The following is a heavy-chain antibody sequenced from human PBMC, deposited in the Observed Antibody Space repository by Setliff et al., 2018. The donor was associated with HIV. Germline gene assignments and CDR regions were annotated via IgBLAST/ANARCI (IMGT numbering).Heavy chain of an antibody. CDR3: ATMSRSSRNWAIFDY. CDR1: GYTFTTYG. Sequence: ASVKVSCKASGYTFTTYGITWVRQAPGQGLEWMGWISTYNGNTNYAQKFQGRVTITADKSANTTYMELRSLRSEDTAIYYCATMSRSSRNWAIFDYWGQGVLVTVSS. V-gene: IGHV1-18*01. J-gene: IGHJ4*02. D-gene: IGHD6-13*01. CDR2: ISTYNGNT.